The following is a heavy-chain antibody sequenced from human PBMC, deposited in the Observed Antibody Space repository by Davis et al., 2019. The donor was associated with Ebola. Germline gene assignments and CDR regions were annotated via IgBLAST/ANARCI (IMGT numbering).Heavy chain of an antibody. D-gene: IGHD3-10*01. CDR1: GGSISSYY. J-gene: IGHJ4*02. CDR3: ARALSYLPGGY. Sequence: SETLSLTCTVPGGSISSYYWSWIRQPPGKGLEWIGSIYYSGSTYYNPSLKSRVTISVDTSKNQFSLKLSSVTAADTAVYYCARALSYLPGGYWGQGTLVTVSS. CDR2: IYYSGST. V-gene: IGHV4-59*12.